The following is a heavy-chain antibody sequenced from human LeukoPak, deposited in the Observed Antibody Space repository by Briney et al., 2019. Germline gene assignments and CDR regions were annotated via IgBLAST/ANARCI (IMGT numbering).Heavy chain of an antibody. D-gene: IGHD4/OR15-4a*01. CDR2: ISYDGSNK. V-gene: IGHV3-30*03. J-gene: IGHJ4*02. CDR3: ARGGLTLI. Sequence: GGSLRLSCAASGFTFSSYGMHWVRQAPGKGLEWVAVISYDGSNKYYADSVKGRFTISRDNAKNSLYLQMNSLRAEDTAVYYCARGGLTLIWGQGTLVTVSS. CDR1: GFTFSSYG.